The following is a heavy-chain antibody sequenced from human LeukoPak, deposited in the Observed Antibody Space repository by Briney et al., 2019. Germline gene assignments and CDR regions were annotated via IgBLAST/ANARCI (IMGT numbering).Heavy chain of an antibody. D-gene: IGHD2-2*01. CDR1: GFTFSSYS. Sequence: GGSLRLSCAASGFTFSSYSMNWVRQAPGKGLEWVSSISSSSSYIYYADSVKGRFTISRDNAKNSLYLQMNSLRAEDTAVYYCAREDIVVVPAAYTAGTPRDAFDIWGQGTMVTVSS. J-gene: IGHJ3*02. CDR2: ISSSSSYI. V-gene: IGHV3-21*01. CDR3: AREDIVVVPAAYTAGTPRDAFDI.